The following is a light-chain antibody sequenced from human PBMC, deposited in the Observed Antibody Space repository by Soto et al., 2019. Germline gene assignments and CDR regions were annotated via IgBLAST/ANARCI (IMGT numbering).Light chain of an antibody. CDR1: SSDVGGYNY. CDR3: TSYTSSNTLGV. J-gene: IGLJ1*01. CDR2: EVT. V-gene: IGLV2-14*01. Sequence: QSVLTQPASVSGSPGQSITISCTGTSSDVGGYNYVSWYQQHPGQAPKLMIYEVTNRPSGVSNRFSGSRSGNTASLTISGLQAYDEADYYCTSYTSSNTLGVFGTGTKLTVL.